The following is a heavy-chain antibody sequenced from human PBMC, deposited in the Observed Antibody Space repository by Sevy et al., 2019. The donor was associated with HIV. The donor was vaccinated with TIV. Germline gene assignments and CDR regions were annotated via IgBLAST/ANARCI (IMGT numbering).Heavy chain of an antibody. CDR1: GFSFDSYG. D-gene: IGHD3-22*01. J-gene: IGHJ6*03. CDR3: AKGGGGHYDPDEIAYYFYYYNMDV. Sequence: GGSLRLSCAVSGFSFDSYGMTWVHQASGKGLECVSAISGSGTRTYYADSVKGRFIISRDNSKNTLDLQMNSLRAEDTAIDYCAKGGGGHYDPDEIAYYFYYYNMDVWGKGTTVTVSS. V-gene: IGHV3-23*01. CDR2: ISGSGTRT.